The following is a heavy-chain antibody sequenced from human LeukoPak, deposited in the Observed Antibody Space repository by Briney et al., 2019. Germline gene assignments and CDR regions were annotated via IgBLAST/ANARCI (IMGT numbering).Heavy chain of an antibody. V-gene: IGHV4-59*01. J-gene: IGHJ4*02. D-gene: IGHD6-13*01. CDR3: ARASFSSGWYVY. CDR1: GGSISRYY. Sequence: PSETLSLTCSVSGGSISRYYWSWIRKPPGKGLEWIGYIYYSGSTNYNPSLKSRVTISVDTPKNQFSLKLSSVTAADTAVYYCARASFSSGWYVYWGQGTLVTVSS. CDR2: IYYSGST.